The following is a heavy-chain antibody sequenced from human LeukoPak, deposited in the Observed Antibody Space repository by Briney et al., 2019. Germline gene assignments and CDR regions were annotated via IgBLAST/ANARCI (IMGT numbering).Heavy chain of an antibody. D-gene: IGHD5-12*01. J-gene: IGHJ6*03. CDR1: GGSINNYY. Sequence: SETLSLTCTVSGGSINNYYWSWIRQPPGKGLEWIGYIYYTGSTNHNPSLKSRVTISVDTSKNQFSLKLSSMTAADTAVYYCARVVYSGYDFRGAMDVWGKGTTVTVSS. CDR3: ARVVYSGYDFRGAMDV. CDR2: IYYTGST. V-gene: IGHV4-59*01.